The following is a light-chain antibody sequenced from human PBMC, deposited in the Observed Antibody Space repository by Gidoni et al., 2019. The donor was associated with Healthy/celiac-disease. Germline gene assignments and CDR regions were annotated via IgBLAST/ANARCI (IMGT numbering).Light chain of an antibody. CDR2: QDS. J-gene: IGLJ2*01. CDR1: KLGDKY. CDR3: QAWDSSTVV. V-gene: IGLV3-1*01. Sequence: SYELTQPPSVSVSPGQTASITCTGDKLGDKYACWYQQKPGQSHVLVIYQDSKRPSGIPERFSGSNSGNTATLTISGTPAMDEADYYCQAWDSSTVVFGGGTKLTVL.